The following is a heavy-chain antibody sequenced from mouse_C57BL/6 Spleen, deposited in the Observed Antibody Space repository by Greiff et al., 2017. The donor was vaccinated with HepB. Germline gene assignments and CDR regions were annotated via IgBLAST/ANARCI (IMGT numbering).Heavy chain of an antibody. Sequence: EVKLVESGGGLVQPGGSMKLSCVASGFTFSNYWMNWVRQSPEKGLEWVAQIRLKSDNYATHYAESVKGRFTISREDSKSSVYLQMNNLRAEDTGIYYCTELGRGGYYFDYWGQGTTLTVSS. J-gene: IGHJ2*01. CDR2: IRLKSDNYAT. D-gene: IGHD4-1*01. CDR1: GFTFSNYW. V-gene: IGHV6-3*01. CDR3: TELGRGGYYFDY.